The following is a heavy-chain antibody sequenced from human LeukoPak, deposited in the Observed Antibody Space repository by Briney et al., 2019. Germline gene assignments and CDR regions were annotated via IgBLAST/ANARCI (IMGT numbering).Heavy chain of an antibody. CDR1: GYTFTGNY. J-gene: IGHJ4*02. V-gene: IGHV1-46*01. CDR3: ARDQEGFDY. Sequence: ASVKVSCTASGYTFTGNYIHWVRQAPGQGLEWMGMICPRDGSTSYAQKFQGRVTVTRDTSTSTVHMELSGLRSEDTAVYYCARDQEGFDYWGQGTLVTVSS. CDR2: ICPRDGST.